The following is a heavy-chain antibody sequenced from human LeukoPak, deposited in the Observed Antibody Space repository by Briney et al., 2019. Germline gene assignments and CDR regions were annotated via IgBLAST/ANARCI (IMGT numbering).Heavy chain of an antibody. J-gene: IGHJ4*02. CDR2: MNPNSGNT. CDR3: ARGYSYGYAPY. D-gene: IGHD5-18*01. CDR1: GYTFTSYD. V-gene: IGHV1-8*01. Sequence: VASVKASCKASGYTFTSYDINWVRQATGQGLEWMGWMNPNSGNTGYAQKFQGRVTITRNTSISTAYMELSSLRSEDTAVYYCARGYSYGYAPYWGQGTLVTVSS.